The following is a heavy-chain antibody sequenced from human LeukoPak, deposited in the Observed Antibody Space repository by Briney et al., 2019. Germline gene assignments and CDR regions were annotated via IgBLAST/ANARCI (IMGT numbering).Heavy chain of an antibody. CDR1: GYTFTSYY. D-gene: IGHD2-2*01. Sequence: ASVKVSCKASGYTFTSYYMHWVRQAPGQGLEWMGIINPSGGSTSYAQKFQGRVTMTRDTSTSTVYMELSSLGSEDTAVYYCARDTVVVPAASYGWFDPWGQGTLVTVSS. CDR3: ARDTVVVPAASYGWFDP. J-gene: IGHJ5*02. V-gene: IGHV1-46*01. CDR2: INPSGGST.